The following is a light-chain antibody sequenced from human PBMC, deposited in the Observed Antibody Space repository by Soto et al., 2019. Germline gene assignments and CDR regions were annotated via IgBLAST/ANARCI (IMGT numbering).Light chain of an antibody. V-gene: IGLV2-8*01. Sequence: QSALTQPPSAAGSPGQSFTISCTGTRSDVGGYNYVSWYQQHPGKAPQLMIYEVSKRPSGVPDRFSCSKYGNTASLTVSGLQAEDGADYCCSSQAGSLYVFGTGTKLTVL. CDR2: EVS. J-gene: IGLJ1*01. CDR1: RSDVGGYNY. CDR3: SSQAGSLYV.